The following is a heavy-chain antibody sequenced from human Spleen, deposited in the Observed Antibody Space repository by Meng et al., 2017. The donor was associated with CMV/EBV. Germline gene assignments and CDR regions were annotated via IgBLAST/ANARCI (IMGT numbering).Heavy chain of an antibody. CDR1: GGSISSGDYY. V-gene: IGHV4-30-4*01. Sequence: VPGGSISSGDYYGSWIRQPPGKGLEWIGYIFYSGSTYYNPSLKSRLTISLDTSKNQFSLKLTSVTAADTAVYYCARVGGYYWFDPWGQGTLVTVSS. D-gene: IGHD1-26*01. CDR2: IFYSGST. J-gene: IGHJ5*02. CDR3: ARVGGYYWFDP.